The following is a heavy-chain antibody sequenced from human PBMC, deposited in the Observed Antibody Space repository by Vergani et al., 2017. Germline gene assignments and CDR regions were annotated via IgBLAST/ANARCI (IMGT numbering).Heavy chain of an antibody. CDR3: AKDRGGYTPAYDY. CDR1: GFTFTAHG. CDR2: ISGSGGST. V-gene: IGHV3-23*01. J-gene: IGHJ4*02. Sequence: EVQLLESGGGSAQPGESLRLSCVASGFTFTAHGLNWVRQAPGKGLEWVSAISGSGGSTYYADSVKGRFTISRDNSKNTLYLQMNSLRAEDTAVYYCAKDRGGYTPAYDYWGQGTLVTVSS. D-gene: IGHD5-24*01.